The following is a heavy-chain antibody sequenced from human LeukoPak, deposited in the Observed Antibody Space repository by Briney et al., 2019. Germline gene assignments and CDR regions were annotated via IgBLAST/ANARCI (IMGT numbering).Heavy chain of an antibody. D-gene: IGHD1-26*01. CDR1: GYSFATYW. J-gene: IGHJ5*02. CDR3: TRHVRVGATLSWFDP. CDR2: IYPGDSDT. Sequence: KLSCKGSGYSFATYWIGWVRQMPGKGLEWMGIIYPGDSDTRYSPSFQGQVTISADKSINTAYLQWSSLKASDTAMYYCTRHVRVGATLSWFDPWGQETLVTVSS. V-gene: IGHV5-51*01.